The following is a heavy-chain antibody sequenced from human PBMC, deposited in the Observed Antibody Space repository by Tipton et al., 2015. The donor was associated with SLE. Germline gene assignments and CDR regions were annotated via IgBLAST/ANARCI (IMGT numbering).Heavy chain of an antibody. V-gene: IGHV4-61*02. CDR3: ARLRDSSSPAFDI. CDR1: GGSISSGSYY. J-gene: IGHJ3*02. CDR2: IYTSGST. D-gene: IGHD6-13*01. Sequence: TLSLTCTVSGGSISSGSYYWSWIRQPAGKGLEWIGRIYTSGSTNYNPSLKSRVTISVDTSKNQFSLKLSSVTAADTAVYYCARLRDSSSPAFDIWGQGTMVTVSS.